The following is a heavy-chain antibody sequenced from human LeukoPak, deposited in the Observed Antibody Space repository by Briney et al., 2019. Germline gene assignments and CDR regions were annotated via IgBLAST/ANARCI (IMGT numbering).Heavy chain of an antibody. J-gene: IGHJ4*02. CDR2: ISAYNGNT. CDR3: ARLQYQLLPLDY. V-gene: IGHV1-18*03. Sequence: ASVKVSCKASGYTFTSYGISWVRQAPGQGLEWMGWISAYNGNTNYAQKLQGRVTMTTDTSTSTAYMELRSLRSDDMAVYYCARLQYQLLPLDYWGQGTLVTVSS. CDR1: GYTFTSYG. D-gene: IGHD2-2*01.